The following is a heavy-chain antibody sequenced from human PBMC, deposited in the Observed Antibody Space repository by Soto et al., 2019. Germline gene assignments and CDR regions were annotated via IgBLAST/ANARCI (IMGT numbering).Heavy chain of an antibody. V-gene: IGHV1-69*13. Sequence: SVKVSCKASGGTFSSYAISWVRQAPGQGLEWMGGIIPIFGTANYAQKFQGRVTITADESTSTAYMELSSLRSEDTAVYYCASVDTAMVYYYGMDVWGQGTTVTVSS. CDR3: ASVDTAMVYYYGMDV. CDR1: GGTFSSYA. CDR2: IIPIFGTA. D-gene: IGHD5-18*01. J-gene: IGHJ6*02.